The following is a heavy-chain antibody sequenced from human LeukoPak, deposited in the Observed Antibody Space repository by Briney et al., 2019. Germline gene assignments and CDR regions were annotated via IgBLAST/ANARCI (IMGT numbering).Heavy chain of an antibody. V-gene: IGHV1-46*01. CDR3: ARDRNPYYDSSGPVAY. D-gene: IGHD3-22*01. J-gene: IGHJ4*02. CDR2: INPSGGST. Sequence: ASVKVSCKASGYTFTSYYMHWVRQAPGQGLEWMGIINPSGGSTSYAQKFQGRVTMTRDMSTSTVYMELSSLRSEDTAVYYCARDRNPYYDSSGPVAYWGQGTLVTVSS. CDR1: GYTFTSYY.